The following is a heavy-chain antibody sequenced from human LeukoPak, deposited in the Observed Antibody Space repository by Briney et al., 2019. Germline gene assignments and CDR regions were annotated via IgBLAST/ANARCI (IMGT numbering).Heavy chain of an antibody. CDR3: ARRASGYSYGYYFDY. V-gene: IGHV5-51*01. J-gene: IGHJ4*02. CDR1: GYSFTNYW. Sequence: GESLKISCKGSGYSFTNYWIGWVRQMPGTGLEWMGIITPGDSDTRYSPSFQGQVTISADKSTSTAYLQWSSLKASDTAMYYCARRASGYSYGYYFDYWGQGTLVTVSS. D-gene: IGHD5-18*01. CDR2: ITPGDSDT.